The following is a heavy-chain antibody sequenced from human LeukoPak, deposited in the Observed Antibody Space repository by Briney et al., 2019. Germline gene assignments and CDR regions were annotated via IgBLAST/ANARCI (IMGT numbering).Heavy chain of an antibody. CDR1: GFSFSTFA. J-gene: IGHJ5*02. CDR3: AAWITYYYGSGKP. Sequence: GGSLRLSCTASGFSFSTFAMAWVRQAPGRGPDWVSGVYAGGSVANYADSVKGRFTISRDNSKNTLYLQMNNLRVEDMAVYYCAAWITYYYGSGKPWGQGTLVTVSS. V-gene: IGHV3-23*03. CDR2: VYAGGSVA. D-gene: IGHD3-10*01.